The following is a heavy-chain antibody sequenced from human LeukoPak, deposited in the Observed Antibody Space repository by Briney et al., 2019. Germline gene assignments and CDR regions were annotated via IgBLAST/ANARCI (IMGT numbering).Heavy chain of an antibody. D-gene: IGHD3-3*01. CDR3: ARNYYDFWSGPDLSAFDI. J-gene: IGHJ3*02. CDR2: IYTSGST. CDR1: GGSISSYY. Sequence: SETLSLTCTVSGGSISSYYWSWIRQPAGKGLEWIGRIYTSGSTNYNPSLKSRVTISVDTSKNQFSLKLSSVTAADTAVYYCARNYYDFWSGPDLSAFDIWGQGTMVTVSS. V-gene: IGHV4-4*07.